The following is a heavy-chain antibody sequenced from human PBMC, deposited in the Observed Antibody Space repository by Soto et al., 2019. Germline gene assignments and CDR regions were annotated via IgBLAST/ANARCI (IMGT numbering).Heavy chain of an antibody. CDR1: GFTFSSYA. CDR2: ISGSGGST. V-gene: IGHV3-23*01. D-gene: IGHD1-26*01. CDR3: AKTRLRSSGCFSPAAFDI. Sequence: EVQLLESGGGLVQPGGSLRLSCAASGFTFSSYAMSWVRQAPGKGLEWVSAISGSGGSTYYADSVKGRFTISRDNSKNTLYLQMNSLRAKDTAVYYCAKTRLRSSGCFSPAAFDIWGQGTKVTVSS. J-gene: IGHJ3*02.